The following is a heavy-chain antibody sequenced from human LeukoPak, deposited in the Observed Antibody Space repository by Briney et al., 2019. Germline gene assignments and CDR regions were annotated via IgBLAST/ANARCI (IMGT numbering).Heavy chain of an antibody. V-gene: IGHV1-2*02. CDR3: ARDYDH. CDR1: GYTLSGYY. J-gene: IGHJ5*02. CDR2: INPNSGGT. Sequence: ASVKVSCKASGYTLSGYYLFWVRQAPGHGLEYMGWINPNSGGTNYAQKFKGRVTMTTDTSISTAYMELSRLTSDDTAVYYCARDYDHWSQGILVTVSS.